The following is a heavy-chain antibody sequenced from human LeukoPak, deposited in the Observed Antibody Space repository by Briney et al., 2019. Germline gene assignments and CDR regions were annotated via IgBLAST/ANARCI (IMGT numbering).Heavy chain of an antibody. V-gene: IGHV1-2*02. CDR2: INPNSGGT. D-gene: IGHD3-16*01. CDR3: ARSGYWGSGWDLRDY. Sequence: ASVNVSCKASGYTFTGYCMHWVRQAPGQGLEWMGWINPNSGGTNYAQKFQGRVTMTRDTSISTAYMELSRLRSDDTASYYCARSGYWGSGWDLRDYWGQGTLVTVSS. J-gene: IGHJ4*02. CDR1: GYTFTGYC.